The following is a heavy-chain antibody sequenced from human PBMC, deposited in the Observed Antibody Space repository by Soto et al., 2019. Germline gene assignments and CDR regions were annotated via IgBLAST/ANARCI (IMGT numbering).Heavy chain of an antibody. J-gene: IGHJ6*04. D-gene: IGHD2-15*01. Sequence: ASVKVSCKASGYTFTSYAMHWVRQAPGQRLEWMGWINAGNGNTKYSQKFQGRVTITRDTSASTAYMELSSLRSEDTAVYYCARGLAVVGTSEPQPPYYYVRDVGGKGTTVPVSS. V-gene: IGHV1-3*01. CDR1: GYTFTSYA. CDR3: ARGLAVVGTSEPQPPYYYVRDV. CDR2: INAGNGNT.